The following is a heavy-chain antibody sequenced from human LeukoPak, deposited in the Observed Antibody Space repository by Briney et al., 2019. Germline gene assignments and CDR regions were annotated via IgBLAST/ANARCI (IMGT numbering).Heavy chain of an antibody. CDR1: GFTVSSNE. CDR3: ARDLRLSSGYLLYYFDY. V-gene: IGHV3-38-3*01. J-gene: IGHJ4*02. CDR2: ISGGST. Sequence: GGSLRLSCAASGFTVSSNEMSWVRQAPGKGLEWVSSISGGSTYYADSRKGRFTISRDNSKNTLSLQMNSLRVEDTAMYYCARDLRLSSGYLLYYFDYWGQGTLVTVSS. D-gene: IGHD3-22*01.